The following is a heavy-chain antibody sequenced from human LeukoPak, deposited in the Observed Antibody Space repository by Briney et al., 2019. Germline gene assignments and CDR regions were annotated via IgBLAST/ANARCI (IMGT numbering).Heavy chain of an antibody. V-gene: IGHV3-30*18. CDR1: GFTFSSYG. D-gene: IGHD3-22*01. J-gene: IGHJ4*02. CDR3: AKDLGSMIEVAAYFDK. CDR2: ISYDGSNK. Sequence: PGGSLRLSCAASGFTFSSYGMHWVRQAPGKGLEWVAVISYDGSNKYYADSVKGRFTISRDNSKNTLYLQMNSLRAEDTAVYYCAKDLGSMIEVAAYFDKWGQGTLVTVSS.